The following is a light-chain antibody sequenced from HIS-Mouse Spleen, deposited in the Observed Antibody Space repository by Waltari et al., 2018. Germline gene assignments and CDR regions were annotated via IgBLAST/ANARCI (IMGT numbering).Light chain of an antibody. CDR3: AAWDDSLNGVV. CDR2: SNN. J-gene: IGLJ2*01. V-gene: IGLV1-44*01. CDR1: SSNIGSNT. Sequence: QSVLTQPPSASGTPGQRVTISRSGSSSNIGSNTVNWYQQLPGTAPKLLIYSNNQRPSGVPDRFSCSKSGTSASLAISGLQSEDEADYYCAAWDDSLNGVVFGGGTKLTVL.